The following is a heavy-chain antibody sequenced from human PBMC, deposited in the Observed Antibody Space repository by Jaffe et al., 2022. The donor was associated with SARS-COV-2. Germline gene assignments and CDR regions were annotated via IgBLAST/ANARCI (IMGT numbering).Heavy chain of an antibody. V-gene: IGHV1-24*01. J-gene: IGHJ5*02. Sequence: QVQLVQSGAEVKKPGASVKVSCKVSGYTLTELSMHWVRQAPGKGLEWMGGFDPEDGETIYAQKFQGRVTMTEDTSTDTAYMELSSLRSEDTAVYYCATVPPLVPAAYNWFDPWGQGTLVTVSS. CDR3: ATVPPLVPAAYNWFDP. D-gene: IGHD2-2*01. CDR1: GYTLTELS. CDR2: FDPEDGET.